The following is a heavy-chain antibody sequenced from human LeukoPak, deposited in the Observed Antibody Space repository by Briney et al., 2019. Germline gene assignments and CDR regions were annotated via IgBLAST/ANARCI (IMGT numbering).Heavy chain of an antibody. V-gene: IGHV3-74*01. CDR3: ASHRVTIFGVVIPFDP. CDR2: INSDGSST. D-gene: IGHD3-3*01. CDR1: GFTFSSYW. J-gene: IGHJ5*02. Sequence: GESLKISCAASGFTFSSYWMHWVRQAPGKGLVWVSRINSDGSSTSYADSVKGRFTISRDNAKNTLYLQMNSLRAEDTAVYYCASHRVTIFGVVIPFDPWGQGTLVTVSS.